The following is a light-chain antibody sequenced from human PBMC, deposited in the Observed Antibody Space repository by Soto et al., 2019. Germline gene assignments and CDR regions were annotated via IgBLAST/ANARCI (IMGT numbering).Light chain of an antibody. J-gene: IGKJ5*01. CDR2: DAS. V-gene: IGKV1-33*01. CDR3: QHYDNFPRAIT. Sequence: DIQMTPSPSSLSASVGDRVTISCQASQDISSYLNWYQQKPGKAPKLLIYDASNLETGVPSRFSGSGSGTDFTFTISSLQPEDTATYYCQHYDNFPRAITFGQGTRLEIK. CDR1: QDISSY.